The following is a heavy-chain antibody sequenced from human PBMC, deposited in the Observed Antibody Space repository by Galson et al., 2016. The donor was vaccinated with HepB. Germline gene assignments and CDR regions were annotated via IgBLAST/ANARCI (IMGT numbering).Heavy chain of an antibody. Sequence: QSGAEVTKPGESLRISCKGSGYRFSNFWITWVRQMPGKGLEWMARIDPSDSYTNYSPSFQGHVTISADKSTNIAYLQWSSLRASDTAMYYCARLNKGGVSEFWGPGTVVTVSS. D-gene: IGHD1-14*01. J-gene: IGHJ4*02. CDR3: ARLNKGGVSEF. V-gene: IGHV5-10-1*01. CDR2: IDPSDSYT. CDR1: GYRFSNFW.